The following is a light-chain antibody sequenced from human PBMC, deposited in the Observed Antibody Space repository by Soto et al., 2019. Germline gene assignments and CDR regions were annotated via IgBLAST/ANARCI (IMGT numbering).Light chain of an antibody. CDR3: QQSYSTLSLT. CDR2: AAS. CDR1: QSISSY. V-gene: IGKV1-39*01. J-gene: IGKJ4*01. Sequence: DIQMAQSPSSVSESVGERVSITCRASQSISSYLNWYQQKPGKAPKLLIYAASSLQSGVPSRFSGSGSGTDFTLTISSLQPEDFATYYCQQSYSTLSLTFGGGTKVDIK.